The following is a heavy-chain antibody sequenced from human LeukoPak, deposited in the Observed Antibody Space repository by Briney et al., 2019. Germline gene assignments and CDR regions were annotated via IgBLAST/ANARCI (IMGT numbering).Heavy chain of an antibody. CDR2: ISDRGGST. CDR1: GITLSNYG. J-gene: IGHJ4*02. D-gene: IGHD2-15*01. Sequence: GGSLRLSCAVSGITLSNYGMSWVRQAPRKGLEWVAGISDRGGSTNYADSVKGRFTISRDNPKNTLYLQMNSLRSEDTAVYFCAKRGVVIRAVLVVGFHKEAYYFDSWGQGALVTVSS. CDR3: AKRGVVIRAVLVVGFHKEAYYFDS. V-gene: IGHV3-23*01.